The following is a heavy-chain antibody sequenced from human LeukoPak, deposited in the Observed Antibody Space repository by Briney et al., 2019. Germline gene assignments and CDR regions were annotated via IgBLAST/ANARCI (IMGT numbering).Heavy chain of an antibody. CDR2: VWYDGSKT. J-gene: IGHJ4*02. D-gene: IGHD6-19*01. V-gene: IGHV3-33*01. CDR3: AARPPRAVAGPFDY. Sequence: PGGSLRLSCAASGFTFSSNGMHWVRQALGKGLEWVAIVWYDGSKTYYADSVKGRFTISRDNSKNTVYLQMNSLRVEDTAIYYCAARPPRAVAGPFDYWGQGTLVTVSS. CDR1: GFTFSSNG.